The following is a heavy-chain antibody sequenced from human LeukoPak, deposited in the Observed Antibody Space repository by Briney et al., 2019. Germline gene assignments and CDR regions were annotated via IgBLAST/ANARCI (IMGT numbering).Heavy chain of an antibody. Sequence: SETLSLTCAVYGGSFSGYYWSWIRQPPGKGLEWIGEINHSGSTNYNPSLKSRITISVDTSKNQFSLKLSSVTAADTAVYYCARVRSYYYGSGTGFDPWGQGTLVTVSS. D-gene: IGHD3-10*01. V-gene: IGHV4-34*01. CDR3: ARVRSYYYGSGTGFDP. J-gene: IGHJ5*02. CDR2: INHSGST. CDR1: GGSFSGYY.